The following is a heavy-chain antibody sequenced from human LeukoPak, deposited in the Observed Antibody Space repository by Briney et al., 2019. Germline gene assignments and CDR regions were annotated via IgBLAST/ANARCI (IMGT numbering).Heavy chain of an antibody. V-gene: IGHV1-24*01. Sequence: GASVKVPCKVSGYTLTELSMHWVRQAPGKGLEWMGGFDPEDGETIYAQKFQGRVTMTEDTSTDTAYMELSSLRSEDTAVYYRATRRFRGGVFDYWGQGTLVTVSS. J-gene: IGHJ4*02. CDR3: ATRRFRGGVFDY. D-gene: IGHD4-23*01. CDR1: GYTLTELS. CDR2: FDPEDGET.